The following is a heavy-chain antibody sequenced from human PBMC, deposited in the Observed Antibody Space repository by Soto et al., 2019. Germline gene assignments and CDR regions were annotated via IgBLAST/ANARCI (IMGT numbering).Heavy chain of an antibody. J-gene: IGHJ5*02. CDR1: GYTFTSYG. Sequence: ASVKVSCKASGYTFTSYGISWVRQAPGQGLEWMGWISAYNGNTNYAQKLQGRVPMTTDTSTSTAYMELRSLRSDDTAVYYCARVEAPYYDFWSGYYNWFDPWGQGTLVTVSS. D-gene: IGHD3-3*01. CDR2: ISAYNGNT. CDR3: ARVEAPYYDFWSGYYNWFDP. V-gene: IGHV1-18*04.